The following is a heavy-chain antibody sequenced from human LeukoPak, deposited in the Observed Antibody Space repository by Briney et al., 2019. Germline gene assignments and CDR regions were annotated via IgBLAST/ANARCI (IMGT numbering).Heavy chain of an antibody. CDR2: ISYDGSNK. Sequence: GRSLRLSCATSGFTFSSCAMHWIRQAPGKGLEWVAIISYDGSNKYYTDSVKGRFTISRDNSKSTLYLEMNSLGPEDTAVYYCARDPGPMGRAWYYFPYWGQGTLVTVSS. J-gene: IGHJ4*02. D-gene: IGHD2-8*01. CDR1: GFTFSSCA. CDR3: ARDPGPMGRAWYYFPY. V-gene: IGHV3-30-3*01.